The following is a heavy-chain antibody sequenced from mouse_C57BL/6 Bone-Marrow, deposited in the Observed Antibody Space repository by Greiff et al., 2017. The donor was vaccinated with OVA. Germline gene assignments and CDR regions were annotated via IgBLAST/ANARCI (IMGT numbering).Heavy chain of an antibody. CDR2: IDPETGGT. V-gene: IGHV1-15*01. Sequence: QVQLQQSGAELVRPGASVTLSCKASGYTFTDYEMHWVKQTPVHGLEWIGAIDPETGGTAYHQKFKGKAILAADKSSSTAYMELRSLTSEDSAVYYCTRRDYGSSYYWGQGTTLTVSS. J-gene: IGHJ2*01. CDR1: GYTFTDYE. D-gene: IGHD1-1*01. CDR3: TRRDYGSSYY.